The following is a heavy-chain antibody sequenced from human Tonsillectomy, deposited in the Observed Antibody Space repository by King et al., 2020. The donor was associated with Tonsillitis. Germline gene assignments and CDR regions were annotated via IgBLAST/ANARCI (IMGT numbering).Heavy chain of an antibody. J-gene: IGHJ4*02. Sequence: VQLVESGGGLLQPGRSRRLSCTASGFTFGDFGMTWFRQGPGKGREWVGFIRSKAYGGTAAYAAPVKGRFTIPREDSKSIAYLQMNRLKTEDTAVYYFTRDSEAVAGITLDYWGQGTLVTVSS. V-gene: IGHV3-49*03. CDR2: IRSKAYGGTA. CDR3: TRDSEAVAGITLDY. CDR1: GFTFGDFG. D-gene: IGHD6-19*01.